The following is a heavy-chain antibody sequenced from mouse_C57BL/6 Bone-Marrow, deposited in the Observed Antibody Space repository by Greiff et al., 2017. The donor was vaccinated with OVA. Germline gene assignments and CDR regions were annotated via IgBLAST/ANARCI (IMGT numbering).Heavy chain of an antibody. CDR2: INPSNGGT. D-gene: IGHD1-1*01. Sequence: VQLQQPGTELVKPGASVKLSCKASGYTFTSYWMHWVKQRPGQGLEWIGNINPSNGGTNYNEKFKSKGTLTVDKSTSTAYMQLSSLTSEDSAVYYCARDYYGHWYFDVWGTGTTVTVSS. CDR1: GYTFTSYW. CDR3: ARDYYGHWYFDV. J-gene: IGHJ1*03. V-gene: IGHV1-53*01.